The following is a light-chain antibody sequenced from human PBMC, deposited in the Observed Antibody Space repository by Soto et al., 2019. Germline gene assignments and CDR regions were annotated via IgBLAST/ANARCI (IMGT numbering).Light chain of an antibody. CDR2: GNN. CDR1: SSNIGAGYD. CDR3: QSYDGSLSGYVV. Sequence: QSVLTQPPSVSGAPGQRVTISCTGSSSNIGAGYDVHWYQQLPGTAPKLLIHGNNNRPSGVPDRFSGSKSGTSASLAITGLQAEDEADYYCQSYDGSLSGYVVFGGGTKLTVL. J-gene: IGLJ2*01. V-gene: IGLV1-40*01.